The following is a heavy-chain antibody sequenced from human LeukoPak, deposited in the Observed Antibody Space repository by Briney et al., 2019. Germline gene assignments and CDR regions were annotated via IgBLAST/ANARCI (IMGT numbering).Heavy chain of an antibody. J-gene: IGHJ6*03. D-gene: IGHD3-3*01. CDR3: ARAPAMILRPNYMDV. CDR1: GFTFSSYS. CDR2: ISSSSTYI. V-gene: IGHV3-21*01. Sequence: GGSLRLPCAASGFTFSSYSMNWVRQAPGKGLEWVSFISSSSTYIYYADSMKGRFTISRDDAKSSLHLQMNSLRAEDTAVYYCARAPAMILRPNYMDVWGKGTTVTVSS.